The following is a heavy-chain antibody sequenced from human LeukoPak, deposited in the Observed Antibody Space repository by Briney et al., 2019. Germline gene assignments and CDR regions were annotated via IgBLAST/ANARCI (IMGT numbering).Heavy chain of an antibody. CDR2: IKHDGSGK. CDR1: GFSFSDHW. D-gene: IGHD5-24*01. V-gene: IGHV3-7*01. J-gene: IGHJ4*02. CDR3: AKWRWRQSEYED. Sequence: GGSLRLSCEASGFSFSDHWMGWVRQAPGKGLECVANIKHDGSGKEYVDSVEGRFTISRDNAKNSVYLEMSSLRAEDTAVYYCAKWRWRQSEYEDWGQGTLVTVSS.